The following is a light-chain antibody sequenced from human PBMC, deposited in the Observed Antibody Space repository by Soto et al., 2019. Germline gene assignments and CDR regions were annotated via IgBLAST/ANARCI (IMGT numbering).Light chain of an antibody. Sequence: IVLTQSPATLSLSPGERATLSCRASQSVSSYLAWYQQKPGQAPRLLIYDASNRATGIPARFSGSGSGTDFTLTISSLEPEDFAVYYCQQRSNWPPTVGQGTKVEIK. CDR3: QQRSNWPPT. V-gene: IGKV3-11*01. CDR1: QSVSSY. CDR2: DAS. J-gene: IGKJ1*01.